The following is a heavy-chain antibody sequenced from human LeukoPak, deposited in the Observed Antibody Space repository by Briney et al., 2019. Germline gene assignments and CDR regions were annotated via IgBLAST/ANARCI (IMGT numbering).Heavy chain of an antibody. CDR3: ARGRYQENYYDSSAFFY. CDR2: INPSGGST. V-gene: IGHV1-46*01. Sequence: ASVKVSCKASGYTFTDYYMHWVRQAPGQGLEWMGIINPSGGSTGFAQKFQGRVTMTRGTSTSTVYMNLSSLRSEDTAVYYCARGRYQENYYDSSAFFYWGQGTLVTVSS. J-gene: IGHJ4*02. CDR1: GYTFTDYY. D-gene: IGHD3-22*01.